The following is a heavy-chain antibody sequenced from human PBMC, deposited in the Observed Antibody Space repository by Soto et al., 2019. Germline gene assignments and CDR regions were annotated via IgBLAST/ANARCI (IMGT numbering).Heavy chain of an antibody. CDR2: VFYSGST. J-gene: IGHJ4*02. V-gene: IGHV4-39*01. Sequence: QLQLQESGPGLVKPWETLSLTCTVSGDSISSSNYFWGWIRQPPGKGLVWIGTVFYSGSTYYNPSLKSRVTISVDTSKNQFSLKLTSVTAADTALYYCARRYGWLYFDYWGQGSLVTVSS. CDR3: ARRYGWLYFDY. D-gene: IGHD6-19*01. CDR1: GDSISSSNYF.